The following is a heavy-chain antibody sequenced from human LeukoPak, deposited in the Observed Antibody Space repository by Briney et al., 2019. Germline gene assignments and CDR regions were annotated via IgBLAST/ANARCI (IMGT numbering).Heavy chain of an antibody. CDR1: GGSISSYY. V-gene: IGHV4-4*07. Sequence: SETLSLTCTVSGGSISSYYWSWIRQPAGKGLEWIGRIYTSGSTNYNPSLKSRVTMSVDTSKNQFSLKPSSVTAADTAVYYCATLDYYDSSAYYSDYWGQGTLVTVSS. CDR3: ATLDYYDSSAYYSDY. CDR2: IYTSGST. J-gene: IGHJ4*02. D-gene: IGHD3-22*01.